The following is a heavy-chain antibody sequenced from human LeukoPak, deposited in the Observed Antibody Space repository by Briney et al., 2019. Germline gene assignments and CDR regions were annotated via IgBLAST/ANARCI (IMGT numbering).Heavy chain of an antibody. V-gene: IGHV1-18*01. CDR2: ISAYNGNT. CDR3: ATASGYSYGHPWDFDY. J-gene: IGHJ4*02. Sequence: ASVKVSCKASGYTFTSYGISWVRQAPGQGLEWMGWISAYNGNTNYAQKLQGRVTMTTDTSTSTAYMELRSLRSEDTAVYYCATASGYSYGHPWDFDYWGQGTLVTVSS. CDR1: GYTFTSYG. D-gene: IGHD5-18*01.